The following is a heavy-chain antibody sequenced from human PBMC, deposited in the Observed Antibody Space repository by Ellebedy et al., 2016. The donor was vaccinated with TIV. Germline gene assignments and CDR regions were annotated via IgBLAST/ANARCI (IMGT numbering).Heavy chain of an antibody. CDR1: GFIFNDFA. CDR2: IGWDSGGI. J-gene: IGHJ4*02. CDR3: AKGGGWFYYFDY. Sequence: PGGSLRLSCVASGFIFNDFAMHWVRQAPGKGLEWVAGIGWDSGGIGYADSVKGRFTISRDNAKNSLYLQINSLRPEDTAFYYCAKGGGWFYYFDYWGQGTLVTVSS. D-gene: IGHD6-19*01. V-gene: IGHV3-9*01.